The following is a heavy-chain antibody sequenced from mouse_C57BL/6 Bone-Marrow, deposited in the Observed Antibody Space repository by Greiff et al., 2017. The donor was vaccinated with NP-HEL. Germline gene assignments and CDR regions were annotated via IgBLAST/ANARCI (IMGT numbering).Heavy chain of an antibody. CDR2: IDPETGGT. V-gene: IGHV1-15*01. J-gene: IGHJ3*01. Sequence: QVQLKESGAELVRPGASVTLSCKASGYTFTDYEMHWVKQTPVHGLEWIGAIDPETGGTAYNQKFKGKAILTADKSSSTAYMELRSLTSEDSAVYYCTRRLLPYYGSPFAYWGQGTLVTVSA. CDR1: GYTFTDYE. CDR3: TRRLLPYYGSPFAY. D-gene: IGHD1-1*01.